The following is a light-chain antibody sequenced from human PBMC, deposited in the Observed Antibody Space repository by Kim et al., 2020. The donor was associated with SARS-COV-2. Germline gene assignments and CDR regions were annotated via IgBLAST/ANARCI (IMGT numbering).Light chain of an antibody. CDR2: DAS. CDR3: QQRSNWPLT. Sequence: EIVLTQSPATLSLSPGERATLSCRASQSVSSYLVWYQQKPGQPPRLLIYDASNRATGIPARFSGSGSRTDFTLTINSLETEDFAVYYCQQRSNWPLTFGGGTKVDIK. V-gene: IGKV3-11*01. J-gene: IGKJ4*01. CDR1: QSVSSY.